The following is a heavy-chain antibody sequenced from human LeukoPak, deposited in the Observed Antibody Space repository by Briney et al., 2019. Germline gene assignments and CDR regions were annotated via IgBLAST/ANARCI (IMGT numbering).Heavy chain of an antibody. Sequence: GGSLRLSCAASGFTFSSYGMHWVRQAPGKGLEWVAVIWYGGSNKYYADSVKGRFTISRDNSKNTLYLQMNSLRAEDTAVYYCAKETDSNYGYYFDYWGQGTLVTVSS. V-gene: IGHV3-30*02. CDR2: IWYGGSNK. CDR3: AKETDSNYGYYFDY. CDR1: GFTFSSYG. J-gene: IGHJ4*02. D-gene: IGHD4-11*01.